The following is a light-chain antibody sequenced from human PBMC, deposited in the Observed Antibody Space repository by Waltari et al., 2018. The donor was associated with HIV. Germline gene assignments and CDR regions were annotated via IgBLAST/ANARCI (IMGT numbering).Light chain of an antibody. CDR1: QSVFSNSNKKSY. CDR3: QQYYMTPPT. Sequence: DVVMTQSPDALKGSLGERVTIKCKSSQSVFSNSNKKSYLAWYQQRPGQTPNSLVYWATTRVSGVPARFSGSGSGTDFTLTINNLQAEDAAIYYCQQYYMTPPTFGQGTKVEI. V-gene: IGKV4-1*01. J-gene: IGKJ1*01. CDR2: WAT.